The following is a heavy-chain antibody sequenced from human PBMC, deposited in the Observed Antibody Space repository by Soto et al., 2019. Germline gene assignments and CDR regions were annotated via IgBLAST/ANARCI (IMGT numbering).Heavy chain of an antibody. CDR2: IYYSGST. CDR1: GGSISSYY. Sequence: QVQLQESGPGLVKPSETLSLTCTVSGGSISSYYWSWIRQPPGKGLEWIGYIYYSGSTNYNPSLKSRVTISVATAKTHFSLKLSSVTAADTAVYYCARVDRDSSGWYSGFDYWGQGTLVTVSS. J-gene: IGHJ4*02. V-gene: IGHV4-59*01. CDR3: ARVDRDSSGWYSGFDY. D-gene: IGHD6-19*01.